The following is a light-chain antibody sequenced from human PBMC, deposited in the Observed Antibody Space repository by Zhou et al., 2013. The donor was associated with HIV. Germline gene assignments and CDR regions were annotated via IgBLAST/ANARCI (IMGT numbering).Light chain of an antibody. CDR3: QQGDSFPLT. CDR1: QSISSY. CDR2: AAS. J-gene: IGKJ4*01. V-gene: IGKV1-39*01. Sequence: DVLLTQSPTSLSASVGDRVTITCRASQSISSYLNWYQQKPGKAPNLLIYAASTLQSGVPSRFSGSGSGTDFTLTISSLQPEDSATYYCQQGDSFPLTFGGGTKLEIK.